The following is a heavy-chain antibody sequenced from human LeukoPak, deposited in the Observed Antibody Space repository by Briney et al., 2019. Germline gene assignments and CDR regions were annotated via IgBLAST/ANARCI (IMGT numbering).Heavy chain of an antibody. D-gene: IGHD1-14*01. CDR1: GGSISSSSYY. V-gene: IGHV3-53*01. Sequence: ETLSLTCTVSGGSISSSSYYWGWIRQPPGKGLEWVSVIYSGGSTYYADSVKGRFTISRDNSKNTLYLQMNSLRAEDTAVYYCARTGRGYFDYWGQGTLVTVSS. J-gene: IGHJ4*02. CDR2: IYSGGST. CDR3: ARTGRGYFDY.